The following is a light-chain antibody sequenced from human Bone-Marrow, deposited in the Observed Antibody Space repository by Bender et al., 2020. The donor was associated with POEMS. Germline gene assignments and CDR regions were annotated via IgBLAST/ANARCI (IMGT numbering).Light chain of an antibody. CDR1: SSDVGGYNY. J-gene: IGLJ1*01. CDR3: CSYATTSTPYV. V-gene: IGLV2-14*01. CDR2: EVS. Sequence: QSALTQPTSASGSPGQSVTISCTGTSSDVGGYNYVAWYQQHPGNAPKVMIYEVSKRPSGVSIRFSGSKSGNTASLTISGLQAEDEADYYCCSYATTSTPYVFGTGTKVTVL.